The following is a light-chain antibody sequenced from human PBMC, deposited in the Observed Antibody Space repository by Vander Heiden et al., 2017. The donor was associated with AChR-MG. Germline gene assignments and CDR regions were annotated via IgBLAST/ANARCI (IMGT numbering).Light chain of an antibody. Sequence: QAVVVQPSSLSASPGASASLTCTLRTDITVGRVGIYWYQQKAGSPPHYLLKYKSDTDTHKAPGVPSRFSGSKDVSANAGILVISGVQFDDEADYHCMIWHSDAWVFGGGTKLTVL. CDR1: TDITVGRVG. CDR2: YKSDTDT. V-gene: IGLV5-45*03. J-gene: IGLJ2*01. CDR3: MIWHSDAWV.